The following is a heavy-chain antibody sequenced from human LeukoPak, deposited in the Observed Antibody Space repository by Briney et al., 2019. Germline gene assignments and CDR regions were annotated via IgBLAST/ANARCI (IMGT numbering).Heavy chain of an antibody. Sequence: ASVKVSSKASGYTFTGYYMHWVRQAPGQGLEWMGWINPNSGGTNYAQKFQGRVTMTRDTSISTAYMELSRLRSDDTAVYYCARSVEMATPIDNGRQGTLVTVSS. V-gene: IGHV1-2*02. D-gene: IGHD5-24*01. CDR3: ARSVEMATPIDN. J-gene: IGHJ4*02. CDR2: INPNSGGT. CDR1: GYTFTGYY.